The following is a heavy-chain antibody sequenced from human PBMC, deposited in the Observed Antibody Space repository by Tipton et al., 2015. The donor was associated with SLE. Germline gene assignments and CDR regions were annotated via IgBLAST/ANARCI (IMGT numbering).Heavy chain of an antibody. D-gene: IGHD6-13*01. CDR3: AKDIGHSSSWEFDY. Sequence: QLVQSGGGLVQPGRSLRLSCAASGFTFDDYAMHWVRQAPGKGLEWVSGISWNSGSIGYADSVKGRFTISRDNAKNSLYLQMNSLRAEDTALYYCAKDIGHSSSWEFDYWGQGTLVTVSS. CDR2: ISWNSGSI. J-gene: IGHJ4*02. V-gene: IGHV3-9*01. CDR1: GFTFDDYA.